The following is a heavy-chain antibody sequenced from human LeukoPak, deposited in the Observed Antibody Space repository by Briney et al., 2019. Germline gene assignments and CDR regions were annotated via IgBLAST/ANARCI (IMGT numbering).Heavy chain of an antibody. V-gene: IGHV3-21*01. CDR3: AREGIVVVPGYDC. CDR2: ISSSSYI. J-gene: IGHJ4*02. CDR1: GFTFSSYS. Sequence: GGSLRLSCAASGFTFSSYSMNWVRQAPGKGLEWVSSISSSSYIYYADSVKGRFTISRDNAKNSLYLQMNSLRAEDTAVYYCAREGIVVVPGYDCWGQGTLVTISS. D-gene: IGHD2-2*01.